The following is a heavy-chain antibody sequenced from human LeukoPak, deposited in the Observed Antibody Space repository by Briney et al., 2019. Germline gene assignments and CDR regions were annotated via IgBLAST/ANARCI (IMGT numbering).Heavy chain of an antibody. J-gene: IGHJ4*02. CDR1: RFTFSAYA. CDR2: VTDSGGST. V-gene: IGHV3-23*01. Sequence: GGSLRLSCTASRFTFSAYAMAWVRQAPGKGLEWVSSVTDSGGSTYYADSVKGRFTISRDNSKNTLYLQMDSLRAEDTAVYYCAKGSGSYYNYWGQGTLVTVSS. CDR3: AKGSGSYYNY. D-gene: IGHD3-10*01.